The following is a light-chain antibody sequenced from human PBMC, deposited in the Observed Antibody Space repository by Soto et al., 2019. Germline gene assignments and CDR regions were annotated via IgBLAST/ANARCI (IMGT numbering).Light chain of an antibody. Sequence: QSVLTQPASVSGSPGQSITISCTGTSSDIGTYNYVYWYQQHPGKAPKLLLYEDSNRPSGVSNRFFGSKSGNTASLTISGLQAEDEADYFCNSYTSSSTLYVFGTGTKLTVL. CDR2: EDS. V-gene: IGLV2-14*01. CDR1: SSDIGTYNY. J-gene: IGLJ1*01. CDR3: NSYTSSSTLYV.